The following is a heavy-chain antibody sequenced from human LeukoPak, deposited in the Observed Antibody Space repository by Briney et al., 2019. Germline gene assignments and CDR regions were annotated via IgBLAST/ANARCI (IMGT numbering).Heavy chain of an antibody. J-gene: IGHJ4*02. CDR2: INPNSGGT. V-gene: IGHV1-2*02. Sequence: ASVKVSCKASGYTFTGYYMHWVRQAPGQGLEWMGWINPNSGGTNYAQKFQGRVTMTRDTSISTAYMELSRLRSDDTAVYYCALIEYDPQSVWFPDYWGQGTLVTVSS. CDR3: ALIEYDPQSVWFPDY. D-gene: IGHD3-10*01. CDR1: GYTFTGYY.